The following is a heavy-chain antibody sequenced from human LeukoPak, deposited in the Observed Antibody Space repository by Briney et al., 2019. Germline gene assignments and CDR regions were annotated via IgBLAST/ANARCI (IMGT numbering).Heavy chain of an antibody. V-gene: IGHV4-31*03. D-gene: IGHD6-13*01. CDR1: GGSISSGGYY. CDR2: IYYSGST. CDR3: ARLYSRKRGWFDP. Sequence: SETLSLTCTVSGGSISSGGYYWSWIRQHPGKGLEWIGYIYYSGSTYYNPSLKSRVTISVDTSKNQFSLKLSSVTAADTAVYYCARLYSRKRGWFDPWGQGTLVTVSS. J-gene: IGHJ5*02.